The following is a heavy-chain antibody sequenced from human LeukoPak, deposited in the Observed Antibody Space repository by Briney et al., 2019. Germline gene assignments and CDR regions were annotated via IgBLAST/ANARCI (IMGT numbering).Heavy chain of an antibody. Sequence: SETLSLTCTVSGGSMSSYMWSWIRQPPGKGLEWIGYIHFSGNTNYSPSLKSRVTISVDTSKNQFSLKVSSVTAADTAVYYCARGLERRKDYFDYWGQGTLVTVSS. J-gene: IGHJ4*02. CDR2: IHFSGNT. CDR3: ARGLERRKDYFDY. D-gene: IGHD1-1*01. CDR1: GGSMSSYM. V-gene: IGHV4-59*01.